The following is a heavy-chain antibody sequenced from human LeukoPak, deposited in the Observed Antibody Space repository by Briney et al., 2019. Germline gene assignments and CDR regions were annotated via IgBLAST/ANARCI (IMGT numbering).Heavy chain of an antibody. CDR3: ARDTPRYYYDSSGYRGAFDI. CDR2: IYYSGST. V-gene: IGHV4-59*01. D-gene: IGHD3-22*01. CDR1: GGSISSYY. J-gene: IGHJ3*02. Sequence: SETLSLTCAVSGGSISSYYWSWIRQPPGKGLEWIGYIYYSGSTNYNPSLKSRVTISVDTSKNQFSLKLSSVTAADTAVYYCARDTPRYYYDSSGYRGAFDIWGQGTMVTVSS.